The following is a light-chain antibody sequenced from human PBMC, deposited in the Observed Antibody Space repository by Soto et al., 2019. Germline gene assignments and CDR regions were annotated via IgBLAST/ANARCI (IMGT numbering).Light chain of an antibody. V-gene: IGKV3-20*01. J-gene: IGKJ1*01. CDR2: EAS. CDR1: QSVSSTY. Sequence: EIVLTQSPGTLSLSPGERATLSCRASQSVSSTYVAWYQQKPGQTPKLLIYEASSRAAGIPDRFSGSGSGTDYTLTIDRLEPEDFAVYYCQQYGNSPQTFGQGTKVDIK. CDR3: QQYGNSPQT.